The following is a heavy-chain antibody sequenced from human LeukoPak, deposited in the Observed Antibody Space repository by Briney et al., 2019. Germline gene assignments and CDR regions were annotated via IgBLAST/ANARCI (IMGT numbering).Heavy chain of an antibody. V-gene: IGHV4-59*08. J-gene: IGHJ4*02. Sequence: SETLSLTCTVSGVSIFSYYWNWIRQPPGQGLEWIGYSHYSGTTNYNPSLKSRVSISIDTSKSQFSLKLTSATAADTAIYYCATGRSIRYFDYWGQGTLLSVS. CDR1: GVSIFSYY. CDR2: SHYSGTT. CDR3: ATGRSIRYFDY. D-gene: IGHD3-9*01.